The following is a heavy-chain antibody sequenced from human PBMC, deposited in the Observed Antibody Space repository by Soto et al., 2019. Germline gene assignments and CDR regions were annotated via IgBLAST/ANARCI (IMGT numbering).Heavy chain of an antibody. D-gene: IGHD5-18*01. J-gene: IGHJ5*02. CDR3: AVARISREGYIDP. V-gene: IGHV3-48*02. CDR1: GFTFSSYS. CDR2: ISSSSSTI. Sequence: PLRSLILSSAASGFTFSSYSMNWFRQAPGKGLEWVSYISSSSSTIYYADSVKGRFTISRDNAKNSLYLQMNSLRDEDTAVYYRAVARISREGYIDPSGRGALVSVA.